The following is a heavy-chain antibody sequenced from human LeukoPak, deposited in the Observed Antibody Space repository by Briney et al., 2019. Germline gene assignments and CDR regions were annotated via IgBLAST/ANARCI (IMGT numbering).Heavy chain of an antibody. CDR3: ARSEDYYGSGTIGY. D-gene: IGHD3-10*01. CDR1: GFTFSSYS. J-gene: IGHJ4*02. Sequence: GGSLRLSCAASGFTFSSYSMNWVRQAPGKGLEWVSSISSSSSYIYYADSVKGRFTISRDNAKNSLYLQMNSLRAEDTAVYYCARSEDYYGSGTIGYWGQGTLVTVSS. V-gene: IGHV3-21*01. CDR2: ISSSSSYI.